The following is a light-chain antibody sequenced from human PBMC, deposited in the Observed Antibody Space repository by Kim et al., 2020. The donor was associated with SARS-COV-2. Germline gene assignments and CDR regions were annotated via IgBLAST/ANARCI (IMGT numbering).Light chain of an antibody. V-gene: IGKV3-15*01. CDR2: GAS. CDR1: QSVSSN. Sequence: SPGERVTLSRRASQSVSSNLAWYQQKSGQPPRLLISGASTRATGIPARFSGRGSGTEFTLTISSLQSEDFAVYYCQQYNDWPPITFGQGTRLEIK. J-gene: IGKJ5*01. CDR3: QQYNDWPPIT.